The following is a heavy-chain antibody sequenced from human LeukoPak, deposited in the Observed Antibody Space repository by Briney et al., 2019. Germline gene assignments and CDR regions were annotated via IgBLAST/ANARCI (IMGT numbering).Heavy chain of an antibody. J-gene: IGHJ5*02. CDR3: AKKHNDYVWGSYRSLWFDP. V-gene: IGHV3-23*01. CDR2: ISGSGGST. D-gene: IGHD3-16*02. Sequence: GRSLRLSCAASGFTFSSYAMSWVRQAPGKGLEWVSDISGSGGSTYYADSVKGRFTISRDNSKNTLYLQMNSLRAEDTAVYYCAKKHNDYVWGSYRSLWFDPWGQGTLVTVSS. CDR1: GFTFSSYA.